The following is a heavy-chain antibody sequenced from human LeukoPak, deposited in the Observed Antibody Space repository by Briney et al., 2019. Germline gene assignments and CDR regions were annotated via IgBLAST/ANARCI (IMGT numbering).Heavy chain of an antibody. Sequence: GGSLRLSCAASGFTFEDYGLIWVRQAPGKGLEWVSYITWNGARTHYADSVKGRVTISRDNAKYSLYLEINSLRAEDTALYYCARSMSTVTTRYFDLWGRGTLVTVSS. CDR2: ITWNGART. CDR3: ARSMSTVTTRYFDL. CDR1: GFTFEDYG. V-gene: IGHV3-20*04. D-gene: IGHD4-17*01. J-gene: IGHJ2*01.